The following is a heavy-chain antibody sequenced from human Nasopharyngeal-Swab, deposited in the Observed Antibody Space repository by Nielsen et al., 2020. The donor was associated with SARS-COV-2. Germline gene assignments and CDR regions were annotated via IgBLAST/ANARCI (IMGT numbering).Heavy chain of an antibody. V-gene: IGHV4-34*01. CDR3: ARGGITMVRGVIARAQPYYYYYMDV. D-gene: IGHD3-10*01. J-gene: IGHJ6*03. CDR2: INHSGST. Sequence: WIRQPPGKGLEWIGEINHSGSTNYNPSLKSRVTISVDTSKNQFSLKLSSVTAADTAVYYCARGGITMVRGVIARAQPYYYYYMDVWGKGTTVTVSS.